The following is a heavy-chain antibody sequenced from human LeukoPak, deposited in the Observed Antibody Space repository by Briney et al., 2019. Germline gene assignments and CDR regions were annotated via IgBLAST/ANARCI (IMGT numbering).Heavy chain of an antibody. V-gene: IGHV1-69*05. J-gene: IGHJ4*02. CDR2: IIPIFGTA. CDR3: ATDRDGYNYHVDY. Sequence: SVKVSCKASGGTFSSYAISWVRQAPGQGLEWMGGIIPIFGTANYAQKFQGRVTITTDESTSTAYMELSSLRSEDTAVYYCATDRDGYNYHVDYWGQGTLVTVSS. CDR1: GGTFSSYA. D-gene: IGHD5-24*01.